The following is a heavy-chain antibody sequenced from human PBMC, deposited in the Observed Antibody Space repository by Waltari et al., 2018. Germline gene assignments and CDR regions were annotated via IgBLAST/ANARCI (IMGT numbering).Heavy chain of an antibody. J-gene: IGHJ6*02. D-gene: IGHD3-10*01. CDR1: GYTFTSYG. CDR3: ARESRGVNYYYYGMDV. Sequence: QVQLVQSGAEVKKPGSSVKVSCKASGYTFTSYGISWVRQAPGQGLEWMGWISAYNGNTNYAQKLQGRVTMTTDTSTSTAYMELRSLRSDDTAVYYCARESRGVNYYYYGMDVWGQGTTVTVSS. V-gene: IGHV1-18*01. CDR2: ISAYNGNT.